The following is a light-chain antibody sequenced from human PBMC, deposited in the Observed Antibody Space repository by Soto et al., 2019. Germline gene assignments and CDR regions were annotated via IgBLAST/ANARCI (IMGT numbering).Light chain of an antibody. CDR2: EVS. CDR1: SSDVGGYNF. Sequence: QSVLAQPASVSGSPGQSITISCTGTSSDVGGYNFVSWYRQHPDKAPQLMIFEVSNRPSGVSNRFSGSKSGNTASLTISGLQAEDEADYYCSSYTSGSTPYVFGTGTKATVL. J-gene: IGLJ1*01. CDR3: SSYTSGSTPYV. V-gene: IGLV2-14*01.